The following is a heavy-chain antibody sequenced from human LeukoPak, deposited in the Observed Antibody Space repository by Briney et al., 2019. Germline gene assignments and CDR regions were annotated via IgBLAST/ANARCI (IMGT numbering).Heavy chain of an antibody. CDR3: ARGLSSGWVDY. V-gene: IGHV4-39*07. Sequence: PSETLSLTCTVSGGAISSSSYYWGWIRQPPGKGLEWIGEIHHSGRTNYKPSLRSRVTISLDTSKNQFSLNLNSVTAADTAVYYCARGLSSGWVDYWGQGTLVTVSS. D-gene: IGHD6-19*01. CDR2: IHHSGRT. CDR1: GGAISSSSYY. J-gene: IGHJ4*02.